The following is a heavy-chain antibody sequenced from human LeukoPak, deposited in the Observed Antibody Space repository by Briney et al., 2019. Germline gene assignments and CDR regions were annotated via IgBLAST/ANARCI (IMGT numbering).Heavy chain of an antibody. D-gene: IGHD6-19*01. V-gene: IGHV4-34*01. Sequence: PSETLSLTCAVYGGSFSGYYWSWIRQPPGKGLEWIGEINRSGSTNYNPSLKSRVTISVDTSKNQFSLKLSSVTAADTAVYYCARAPPHSSGWNGRGHWFDPWGQGALVTVSS. CDR1: GGSFSGYY. CDR2: INRSGST. J-gene: IGHJ5*02. CDR3: ARAPPHSSGWNGRGHWFDP.